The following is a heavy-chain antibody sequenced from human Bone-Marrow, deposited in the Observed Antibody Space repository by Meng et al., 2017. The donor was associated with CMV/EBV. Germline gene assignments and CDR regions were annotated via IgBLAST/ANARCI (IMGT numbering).Heavy chain of an antibody. CDR1: GFSLNTSGVS. Sequence: SGPTLVKPTQTLTLTCTFSGFSLNTSGVSVGWIRQPPGKALEWLALIDWKDDKRYSPSLQTRLTVTKDTSTNEVVLTMTNMDAVDTGTYFCAHAYDDFWSGYYLGAFDIWGQGKLVTV. CDR3: AHAYDDFWSGYYLGAFDI. V-gene: IGHV2-5*01. J-gene: IGHJ3*02. CDR2: IDWKDDK. D-gene: IGHD3-3*01.